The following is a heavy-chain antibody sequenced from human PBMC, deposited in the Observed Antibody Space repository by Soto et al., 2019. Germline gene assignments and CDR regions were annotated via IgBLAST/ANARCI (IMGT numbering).Heavy chain of an antibody. J-gene: IGHJ5*02. CDR2: ISGSGGST. CDR3: AKEGVAAAGTRGGPFDP. V-gene: IGHV3-23*01. D-gene: IGHD6-13*01. Sequence: PGGSLRLSCAASGFTFSSYAMSWVRQAPGKGLEWVSAISGSGGSTYHADSVKGRFTISRDNSKNTLYLQMNSLRAEDTAVYYCAKEGVAAAGTRGGPFDPWGQGTLVTVSS. CDR1: GFTFSSYA.